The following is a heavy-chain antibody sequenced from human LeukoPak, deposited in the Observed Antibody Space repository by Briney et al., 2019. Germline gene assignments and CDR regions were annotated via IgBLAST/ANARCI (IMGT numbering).Heavy chain of an antibody. D-gene: IGHD2-15*01. V-gene: IGHV1-2*02. CDR2: INPNSGGT. Sequence: ASVKVSCKASGYTFTGYYMHWVRQAPGQGLEWMGWINPNSGGTNYAQKFQGRVTMTRDTSISTAYMELSRLRSDDTAVYHCARGVKSTDCSGGSCVYYYYMDVWGKGTTVTVSS. J-gene: IGHJ6*03. CDR3: ARGVKSTDCSGGSCVYYYYMDV. CDR1: GYTFTGYY.